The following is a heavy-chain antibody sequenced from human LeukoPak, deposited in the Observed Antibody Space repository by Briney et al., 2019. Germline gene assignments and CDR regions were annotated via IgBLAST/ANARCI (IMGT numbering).Heavy chain of an antibody. CDR1: GGSIISNY. Sequence: SETLSLTCTVSGGSIISNYWGWIRQSAGTGLEWIGRIYGSGITDYNPSLKSRVTMSLDTSRKQFSLRLTSVTAADTAVYYCARLKFYDSTGYSPGYYMDVWGKGTTVSVFS. D-gene: IGHD3-22*01. J-gene: IGHJ6*03. CDR2: IYGSGIT. V-gene: IGHV4-4*07. CDR3: ARLKFYDSTGYSPGYYMDV.